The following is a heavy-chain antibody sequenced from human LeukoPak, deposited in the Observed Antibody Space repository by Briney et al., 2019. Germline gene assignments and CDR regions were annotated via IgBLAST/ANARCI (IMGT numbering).Heavy chain of an antibody. CDR2: FDPEDGET. CDR3: ATGVDYYDSSGWNDY. J-gene: IGHJ4*02. D-gene: IGHD3-22*01. CDR1: GYTLTELS. Sequence: ASVKVSCKVSGYTLTELSMHWVRQAPGKGLEWMGGFDPEDGETIYAQKFQGRVTMTEDTSTDTAYMELSSLRSEDTAVYYCATGVDYYDSSGWNDYWGQGTLVTVSS. V-gene: IGHV1-24*01.